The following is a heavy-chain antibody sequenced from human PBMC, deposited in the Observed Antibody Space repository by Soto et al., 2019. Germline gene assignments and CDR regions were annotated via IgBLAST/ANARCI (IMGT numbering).Heavy chain of an antibody. CDR2: MNPNSGNT. CDR1: GYTFTSYD. Sequence: ASVKVSCKASGYTFTSYDINWVRQATGQGLEWMGWMNPNSGNTGYAQKFQGRVTMTRNTSISTAYMELSSLRSEDTAVYYCARGVHDYYVSSGYYYFWFDPSGQGTLVTVSS. V-gene: IGHV1-8*01. CDR3: ARGVHDYYVSSGYYYFWFDP. J-gene: IGHJ5*02. D-gene: IGHD3-22*01.